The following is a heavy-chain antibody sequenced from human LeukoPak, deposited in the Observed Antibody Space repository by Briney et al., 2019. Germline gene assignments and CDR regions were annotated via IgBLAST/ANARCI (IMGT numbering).Heavy chain of an antibody. Sequence: GGPLRLSCAASGFTFSSYSMIWVRQAPGEGVEWVSYISSSSSTIYYADSVKGRFTISRDNAKNSLYLQMNSLRVEDTAVYYCARDRLGTSFEYWGQGTLVTVSS. V-gene: IGHV3-48*01. D-gene: IGHD3-16*01. CDR2: ISSSSSTI. J-gene: IGHJ4*02. CDR1: GFTFSSYS. CDR3: ARDRLGTSFEY.